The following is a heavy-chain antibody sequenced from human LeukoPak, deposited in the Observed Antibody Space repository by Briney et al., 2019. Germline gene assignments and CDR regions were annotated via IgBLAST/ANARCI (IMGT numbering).Heavy chain of an antibody. CDR1: GGSISSSSYY. CDR2: IYYSGST. D-gene: IGHD6-13*01. CDR3: ARALAAAGNIYYYYMDV. J-gene: IGHJ6*03. V-gene: IGHV4-39*07. Sequence: SETLSLTCTVSGGSISSSSYYWGWIRQPPGKGLEWIGSIYYSGSTYYNPSLKSRVTISVDTSKNQFSLKLSSVTAADTAVYYCARALAAAGNIYYYYMDVWGKGTTVTVSS.